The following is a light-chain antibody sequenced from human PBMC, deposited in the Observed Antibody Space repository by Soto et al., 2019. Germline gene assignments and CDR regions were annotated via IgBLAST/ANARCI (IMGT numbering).Light chain of an antibody. CDR1: QSIGSF. Sequence: EIVLTQSPATLSLSPGERATLSCRASQSIGSFLAWYQQKPGQPPRLLIYDASTRATGIPGRFSGSGSGTDFTLTIRSPEPEDFAFYYCQQRGNWPPTFGPGTKVNIK. CDR2: DAS. J-gene: IGKJ3*01. V-gene: IGKV3-11*01. CDR3: QQRGNWPPT.